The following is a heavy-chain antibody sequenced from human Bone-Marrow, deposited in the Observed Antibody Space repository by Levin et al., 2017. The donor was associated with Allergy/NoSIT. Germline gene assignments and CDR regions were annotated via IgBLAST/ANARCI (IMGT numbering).Heavy chain of an antibody. CDR1: GYTFTAYY. V-gene: IGHV1-2*02. D-gene: IGHD1-26*01. J-gene: IGHJ4*02. CDR2: IIPNSGGT. CDR3: ARDAELGRYSGYFDY. Sequence: AASVKVSCKASGYTFTAYYIHWVRQAPGQGLEWMGWIIPNSGGTNYAQKFQGRVTMTRDTSITTAYMELRRLTSDDTAVYYCARDAELGRYSGYFDYWGQGNLVTVSS.